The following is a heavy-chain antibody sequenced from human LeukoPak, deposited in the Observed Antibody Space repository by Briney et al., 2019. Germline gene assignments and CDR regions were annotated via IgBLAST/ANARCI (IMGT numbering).Heavy chain of an antibody. V-gene: IGHV4-34*01. CDR2: INHSGTT. J-gene: IGHJ4*02. Sequence: SETLSLTCAVYGGSFSGYYWGWIRQTPGKGLEYIGEINHSGTTNYNPSLKSRVTISADTFKNQFSLKLRSVTAADTAVYYCAREDSHTYCSPTTCTGFDCWGQGTLVTVSS. D-gene: IGHD2-2*01. CDR3: AREDSHTYCSPTTCTGFDC. CDR1: GGSFSGYY.